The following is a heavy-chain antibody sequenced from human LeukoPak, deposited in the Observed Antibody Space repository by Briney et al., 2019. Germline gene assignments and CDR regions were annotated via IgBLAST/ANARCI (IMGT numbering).Heavy chain of an antibody. CDR1: GFTFSSYA. CDR3: AKDVKYYYDSSGPSDY. J-gene: IGHJ4*02. D-gene: IGHD3-22*01. V-gene: IGHV3-23*01. Sequence: GGSLRLSCAASGFTFSSYAMSWVRQAPGKGLEWVSAISGSGGSTYYADSVKGRFTISRDNSKNTLYLQMNSLRAEDTAVYYCAKDVKYYYDSSGPSDYWGQGTLVTVSS. CDR2: ISGSGGST.